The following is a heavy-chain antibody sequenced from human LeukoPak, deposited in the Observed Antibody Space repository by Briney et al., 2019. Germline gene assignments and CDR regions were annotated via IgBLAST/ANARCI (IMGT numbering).Heavy chain of an antibody. CDR2: ISYDGSNK. J-gene: IGHJ4*02. CDR3: AKNDGRIDY. V-gene: IGHV3-30*18. Sequence: GGSLRLSCAASGFTFSSYGMHWVRQAPGKGLEWLAVISYDGSNKYYADSVKGRFTISRDNSKNTLYLQMNSLRAEDTAVYYCAKNDGRIDYWGQGTLVTVSS. CDR1: GFTFSSYG. D-gene: IGHD1-1*01.